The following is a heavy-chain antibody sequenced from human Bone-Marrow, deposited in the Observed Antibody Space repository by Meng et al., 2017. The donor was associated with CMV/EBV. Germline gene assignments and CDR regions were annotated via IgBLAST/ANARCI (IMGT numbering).Heavy chain of an antibody. CDR1: GFTFSSYD. CDR2: ISYDGSNK. V-gene: IGHV3-30-3*01. Sequence: SGFTFSSYDMHWVRQAPGKGLEWVAVISYDGSNKYYADSVKGRFTISRDNSKNTLYLQMNSLRAEDTAVYYCARDRGHSSSWYYFDYWGQGTLVTVSS. D-gene: IGHD6-13*01. J-gene: IGHJ4*02. CDR3: ARDRGHSSSWYYFDY.